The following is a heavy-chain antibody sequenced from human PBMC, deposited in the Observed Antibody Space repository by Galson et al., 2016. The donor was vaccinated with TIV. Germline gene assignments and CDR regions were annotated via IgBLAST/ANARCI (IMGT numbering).Heavy chain of an antibody. Sequence: SLRLSCAASGFTFSSHEMIWVRQTPGKGLEWVSYTSSSGETIYYTESVKGRFTMSRDNAKSSLFLQMNSLRAEDTAVYYCARVGGRVSTSYWGQGTLVTVSS. CDR2: TSSSGETI. CDR1: GFTFSSHE. J-gene: IGHJ4*02. D-gene: IGHD3-16*01. CDR3: ARVGGRVSTSY. V-gene: IGHV3-48*03.